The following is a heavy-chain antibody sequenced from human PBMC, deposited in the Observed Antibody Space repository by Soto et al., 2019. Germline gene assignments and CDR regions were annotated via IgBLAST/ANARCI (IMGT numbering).Heavy chain of an antibody. CDR1: GFTFSSYE. V-gene: IGHV3-48*03. CDR3: ARVEQWLVQVGWYYYGMDV. Sequence: PGGSLRLSCAASGFTFSSYEMNWVRQAPGKGLEWVSYISSSGSTIYYADSVKGRFTISRDNAKNSLYLQMNSLRAEDTAVYYCARVEQWLVQVGWYYYGMDVWGQGTTVTVSS. CDR2: ISSSGSTI. J-gene: IGHJ6*02. D-gene: IGHD6-19*01.